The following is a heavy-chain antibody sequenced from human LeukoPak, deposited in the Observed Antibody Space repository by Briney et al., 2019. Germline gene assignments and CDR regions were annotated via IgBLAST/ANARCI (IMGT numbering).Heavy chain of an antibody. CDR1: GFTFSDHY. CDR2: TRNKANSYTT. CDR3: TRTFGTMVADY. D-gene: IGHD4/OR15-4a*01. V-gene: IGHV3-72*01. Sequence: GGSLRLSCAAFGFTFSDHYMDWVRQAPGKGLEWVGRTRNKANSYTTEYAASVKGRFTISRDDSENSVSLQMNGLKIEDTAVYYCTRTFGTMVADYWGQGTLVTVSS. J-gene: IGHJ4*02.